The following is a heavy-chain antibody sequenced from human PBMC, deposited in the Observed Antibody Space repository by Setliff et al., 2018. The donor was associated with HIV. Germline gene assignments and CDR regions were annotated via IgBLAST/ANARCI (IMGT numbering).Heavy chain of an antibody. CDR2: VYISGST. Sequence: SETLSLTCTVSGGSMRGYYWSWIRQPAGKGLEWIGRVYISGSTNYNPSLESRVTMSLDNSKNQFSLKLSSVTAADTAVYYCARDRGTITMTVFDLWGRGTLVT. V-gene: IGHV4-4*07. D-gene: IGHD3-22*01. CDR1: GGSMRGYY. J-gene: IGHJ2*01. CDR3: ARDRGTITMTVFDL.